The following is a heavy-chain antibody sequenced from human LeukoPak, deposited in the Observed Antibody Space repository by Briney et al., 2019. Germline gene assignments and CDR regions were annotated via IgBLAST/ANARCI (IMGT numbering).Heavy chain of an antibody. Sequence: SETLSLTCAVYGGSFSGYYWSWIRQPPGKGLEWIGFFHYSGSTNYNPSLKSRVTISVDTSKNQFSLKLSSVTAADTAVYYCARGREEFYYDSSGYYYFDHWGQGTLVTVSP. D-gene: IGHD3-22*01. V-gene: IGHV4-59*13. J-gene: IGHJ4*02. CDR2: FHYSGST. CDR3: ARGREEFYYDSSGYYYFDH. CDR1: GGSFSGYY.